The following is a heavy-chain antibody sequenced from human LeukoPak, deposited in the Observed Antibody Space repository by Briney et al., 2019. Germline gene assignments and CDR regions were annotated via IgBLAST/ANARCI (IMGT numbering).Heavy chain of an antibody. CDR2: INPSAGST. V-gene: IGHV1-46*01. CDR1: GYAFTSYY. D-gene: IGHD1-26*01. J-gene: IGHJ4*02. CDR3: ARGFEGGAAGL. Sequence: ASVKVSCKASGYAFTSYYIHWVRQAPGQGLDWVGIINPSAGSTNYAQKFQGRVTMTRATSTSTVYMELSSLRSEDTAVYYCARGFEGGAAGLWGQGTLVTVSS.